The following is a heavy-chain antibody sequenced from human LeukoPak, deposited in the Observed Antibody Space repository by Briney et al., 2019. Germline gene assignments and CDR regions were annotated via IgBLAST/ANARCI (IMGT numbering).Heavy chain of an antibody. CDR1: GFTFSGSA. CDR2: IRSKANSYAT. D-gene: IGHD3-9*01. V-gene: IGHV3-73*01. J-gene: IGHJ4*02. CDR3: TSQGILTGYPVDY. Sequence: GRSLRLSCAASGFTFSGSAMHWVRQASGKGLEWVGRIRSKANSYATAYAASVKGRFTISRDDSKNTAYLQMNSLKTEDTAVYYCTSQGILTGYPVDYWGQGTLVTVSS.